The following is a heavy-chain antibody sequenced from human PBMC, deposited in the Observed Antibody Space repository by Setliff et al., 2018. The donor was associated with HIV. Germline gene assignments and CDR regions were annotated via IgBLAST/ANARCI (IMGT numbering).Heavy chain of an antibody. CDR2: VSHSGST. J-gene: IGHJ4*02. Sequence: SETLSLTCDVSGVSITNSNWWTWVRQAPGKGLEWIGEVSHSGSTNYNPPLKSRVTISVDKSKNQFSLELNSVTAADTAVYYCAIEPLPGDFGDFWGQGTLVTVSS. CDR3: AIEPLPGDFGDF. V-gene: IGHV4-4*02. D-gene: IGHD7-27*01. CDR1: GVSITNSNW.